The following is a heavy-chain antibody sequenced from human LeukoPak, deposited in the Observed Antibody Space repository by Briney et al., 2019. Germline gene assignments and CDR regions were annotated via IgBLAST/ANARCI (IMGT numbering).Heavy chain of an antibody. CDR1: GFTLSIYW. J-gene: IGHJ4*02. V-gene: IGHV3-7*01. CDR3: ARGSIVAPNFDI. CDR2: IKPDGSEE. Sequence: GGSLRLSCEASGFTLSIYWMSWVRQVPGKGLEWVAYIKPDGSEEDYVESVRGRFTIFRDNAKNSLYLQMHSLRDEDMAVYYCARGSIVAPNFDIWGQGTLVTVSS. D-gene: IGHD6-6*01.